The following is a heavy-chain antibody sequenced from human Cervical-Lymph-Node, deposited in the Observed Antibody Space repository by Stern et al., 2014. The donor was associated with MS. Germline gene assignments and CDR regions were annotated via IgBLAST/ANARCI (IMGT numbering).Heavy chain of an antibody. J-gene: IGHJ5*02. CDR1: GDSINSGNYY. CDR2: TYVRGIP. CDR3: ARDRIVLVRGRSWSDT. D-gene: IGHD3-10*01. V-gene: IGHV4-61*02. Sequence: QVQLQESGPGLVRPSQTLSLTCIVSGDSINSGNYYWTWIRQPAGKGLEWIGRTYVRGIPNYNPPLKGRVPISVDPSKTQFSLDLSFVTAADTAVYYCARDRIVLVRGRSWSDTWGQGTLVTVSS.